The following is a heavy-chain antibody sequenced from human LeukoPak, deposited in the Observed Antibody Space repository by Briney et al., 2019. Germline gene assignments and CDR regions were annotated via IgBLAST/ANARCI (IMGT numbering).Heavy chain of an antibody. V-gene: IGHV4-31*03. CDR1: GGSISSGGYY. CDR2: IYYSGST. CDR3: ASSPLYCSGGSCYSAYFQH. Sequence: PSETLSLTCTVSGGSISSGGYYWSWIREHPGKGLEWIGYIYYSGSTYYNPSLKSRVTISVDTSKNQFSLKLSSVTAADTAVYYCASSPLYCSGGSCYSAYFQHWGQGTLVTVSS. D-gene: IGHD2-15*01. J-gene: IGHJ1*01.